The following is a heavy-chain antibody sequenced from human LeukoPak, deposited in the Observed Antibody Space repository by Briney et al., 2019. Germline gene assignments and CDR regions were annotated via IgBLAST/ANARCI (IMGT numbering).Heavy chain of an antibody. CDR2: INPNSGGT. J-gene: IGHJ6*03. CDR3: AKDPIPHFYYYYMDV. CDR1: GYTFTGYY. V-gene: IGHV1-2*02. D-gene: IGHD2-2*02. Sequence: ASVKVSCKASGYTFTGYYMHWVRQAPGQGLEWMGWINPNSGGTNYAQKFQGRVTMTRDTSISTAYMELSRLRSDDTAVYYCAKDPIPHFYYYYMDVWGKGTTVTVSS.